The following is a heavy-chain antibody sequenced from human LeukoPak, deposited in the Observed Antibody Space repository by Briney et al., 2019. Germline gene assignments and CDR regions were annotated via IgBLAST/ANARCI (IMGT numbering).Heavy chain of an antibody. V-gene: IGHV3-23*01. CDR2: ISGSGGST. J-gene: IGHJ4*02. CDR1: GFTFGSYA. D-gene: IGHD1-7*01. Sequence: PGGSLRLSCAASGFTFGSYAMSWVRQAPGKGLEWVSAISGSGGSTYYADSVKGRFTISRDNSKNTLYLQMNSLRAEDTAVYYCAKEPPRHPITGTTWYDYWGQGTLVTVSS. CDR3: AKEPPRHPITGTTWYDY.